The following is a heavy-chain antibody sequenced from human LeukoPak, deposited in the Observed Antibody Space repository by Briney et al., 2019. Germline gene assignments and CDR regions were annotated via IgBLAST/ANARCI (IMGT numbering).Heavy chain of an antibody. CDR3: ARVRSSWLPFDY. D-gene: IGHD6-13*01. J-gene: IGHJ4*02. CDR2: INAGNGNT. Sequence: GASVKVSCKASGYTFTSYAMHWVRQAPGQRLEWMGWINAGNGNTKYSQEFQGRVTITRDTSASTAYMELSSLRSEDTAVYYCARVRSSWLPFDYWGQGTLVTVSS. V-gene: IGHV1-3*01. CDR1: GYTFTSYA.